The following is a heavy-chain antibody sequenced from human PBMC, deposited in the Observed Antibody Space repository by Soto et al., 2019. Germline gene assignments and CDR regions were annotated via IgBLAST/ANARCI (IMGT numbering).Heavy chain of an antibody. CDR2: IYYSGST. CDR3: ARDVGSGNLDY. J-gene: IGHJ4*02. D-gene: IGHD2-15*01. V-gene: IGHV4-31*03. CDR1: GGSISSGGYY. Sequence: SETLSLTCTVSGGSISSGGYYWSWIRQHPGKGLEWIGYIYYSGSTYYNPSLKSRVTISVDTSKNQFSLKLSSLTAADTAVYYCARDVGSGNLDYWGQGTLVTVSS.